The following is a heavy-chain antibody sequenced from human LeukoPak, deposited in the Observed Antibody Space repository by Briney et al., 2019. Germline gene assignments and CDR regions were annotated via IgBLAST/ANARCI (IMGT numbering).Heavy chain of an antibody. CDR1: GFTFNNYA. J-gene: IGHJ4*02. D-gene: IGHD1-26*01. V-gene: IGHV3-23*01. CDR3: AKTTRPLGALDY. Sequence: GGSLRLSCAASGFTFNNYAMNWVRQAPGKGLEWVSGISDGGDTTKYADSVKGRFTVSRDNSQNTLSLDMNSLRVDDTAIYYCAKTTRPLGALDYWGQGTLVTVSS. CDR2: ISDGGDTT.